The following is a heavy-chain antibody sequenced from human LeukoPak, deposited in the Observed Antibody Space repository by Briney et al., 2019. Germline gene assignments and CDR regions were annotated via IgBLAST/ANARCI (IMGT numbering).Heavy chain of an antibody. J-gene: IGHJ4*02. D-gene: IGHD1-26*01. CDR1: GFTFSTNA. CDR2: ISGSGAST. CDR3: AKDVGKWESLHFFDY. Sequence: GGSLRLSCSTSGFTFSTNAMSWVRQAPGKGLEWISGISGSGASTYYADSVTGRFTISRDNSRNTLYLQMNSLRGDDTAVYYCAKDVGKWESLHFFDYWGQGTLVTVSS. V-gene: IGHV3-23*01.